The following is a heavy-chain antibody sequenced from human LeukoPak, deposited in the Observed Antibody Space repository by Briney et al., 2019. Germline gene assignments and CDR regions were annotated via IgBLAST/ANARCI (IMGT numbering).Heavy chain of an antibody. V-gene: IGHV3-9*03. CDR1: GFTFDDYA. D-gene: IGHD2-2*01. J-gene: IGHJ4*02. Sequence: PGRSLSLSCAASGFTFDDYAMHGARQAPGKGLEWVSGISWNSGSIGYADSVKGRFTISRDNAKNSLYLQMNSLRAEDMALYYCAKGTRNYAVGFDYWGQGTLVTVSS. CDR3: AKGTRNYAVGFDY. CDR2: ISWNSGSI.